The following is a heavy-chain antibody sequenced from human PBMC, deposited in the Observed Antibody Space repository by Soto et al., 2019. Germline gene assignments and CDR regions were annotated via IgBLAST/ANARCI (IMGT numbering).Heavy chain of an antibody. V-gene: IGHV4-39*01. CDR3: ARHKYRVINTAPFDY. D-gene: IGHD2-21*02. Sequence: QLQLQESGPGLVKPSETLSLTCTVSGGSISSSSYYWGWIRQLPGKGLEWIGSIYYSGSTYYNPSLSGRVTISVDRSKNQFSLKLSSVTAADTAVYYCARHKYRVINTAPFDYWGQGTLVTVSS. J-gene: IGHJ4*02. CDR1: GGSISSSSYY. CDR2: IYYSGST.